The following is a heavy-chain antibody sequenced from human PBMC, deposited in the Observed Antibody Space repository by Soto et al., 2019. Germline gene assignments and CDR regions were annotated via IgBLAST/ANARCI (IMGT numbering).Heavy chain of an antibody. CDR1: GFPFSSYE. CDR2: ISSGGGNI. Sequence: EVQLVESGGVLVQPGASLRLSCAASGFPFSSYEMNWVRQAPGKGLEWVAYISSGGGNIYYAESVKGRFTISRDNAKNSVDLQMNSLRAEDTAVYYCARDRWLRYSGFDWQFDYWGQGTLVTVSS. CDR3: ARDRWLRYSGFDWQFDY. V-gene: IGHV3-48*03. J-gene: IGHJ4*02. D-gene: IGHD5-12*01.